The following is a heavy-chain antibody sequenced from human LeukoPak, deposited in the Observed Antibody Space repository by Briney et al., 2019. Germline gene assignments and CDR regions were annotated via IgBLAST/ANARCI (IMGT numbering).Heavy chain of an antibody. J-gene: IGHJ6*02. V-gene: IGHV4-59*01. CDR1: GGSISSYY. CDR2: IYYSGST. CDR3: ARGSLERITRYYYYGMDV. Sequence: SETLSLTCSVSGGSISSYYWSWIRQPPGKALEWIGHIYYSGSTDYNPSLKGRVTISTDTSKNQFSLKLSSVAAADTAMYYCARGSLERITRYYYYGMDVWGQGTTVTVSS. D-gene: IGHD2/OR15-2a*01.